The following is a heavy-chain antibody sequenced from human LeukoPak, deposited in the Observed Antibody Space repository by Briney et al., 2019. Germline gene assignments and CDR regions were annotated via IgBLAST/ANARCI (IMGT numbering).Heavy chain of an antibody. Sequence: ASAKVSCKASGYTFTGYYMHWVRQAPGQGLEWMGWINPNSGGTNYAQKFQGRVTMTRDTSISTAYMELSRLRSDDTAVYYCARDLGDVVAATLFWFDPWGQGTLVTVSS. J-gene: IGHJ5*02. CDR1: GYTFTGYY. D-gene: IGHD2-15*01. V-gene: IGHV1-2*02. CDR2: INPNSGGT. CDR3: ARDLGDVVAATLFWFDP.